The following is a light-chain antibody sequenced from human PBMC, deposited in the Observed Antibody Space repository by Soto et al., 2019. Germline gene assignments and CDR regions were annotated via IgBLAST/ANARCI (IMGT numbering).Light chain of an antibody. CDR2: KAS. CDR1: QTISSW. J-gene: IGKJ1*01. V-gene: IGKV1-5*03. CDR3: QNYNSYSEA. Sequence: EIQMTQSPSTLSGSVGDRFTITCRASQTISSWLAWYQQKPGKAPNLLIYKASTLKSGVPSRFSGSGSGTEFTPTISSLQPDDFATYYCQNYNSYSEAFGKGTKVVI.